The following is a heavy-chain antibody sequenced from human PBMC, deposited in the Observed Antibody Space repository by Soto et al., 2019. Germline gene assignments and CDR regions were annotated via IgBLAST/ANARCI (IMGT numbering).Heavy chain of an antibody. Sequence: LTCTVSGYSITSGYYWGWIRQPPGKGLEWIGSIFHSGSTYYNPSLKSRVTISVDTSKNQFSLKLSSVTAADTAVYYCARAPRSYSNYLGYFDLWGRGTLVTVSS. V-gene: IGHV4-38-2*02. CDR1: GYSITSGYY. J-gene: IGHJ2*01. CDR2: IFHSGST. D-gene: IGHD4-4*01. CDR3: ARAPRSYSNYLGYFDL.